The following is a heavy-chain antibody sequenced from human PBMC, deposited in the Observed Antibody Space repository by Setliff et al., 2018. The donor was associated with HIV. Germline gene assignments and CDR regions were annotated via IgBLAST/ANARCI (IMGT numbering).Heavy chain of an antibody. D-gene: IGHD2-2*01. J-gene: IGHJ4*02. Sequence: GGSLRLSCVASGFTLSNFAMHWVRQAPGKGLEWVSVITYDGSRTYYSDSVRGRFSISRDNSKNTLFLQMNGLTVDDTAVYYCARAVKAAASLAFDSWGQGTLVTVSS. CDR3: ARAVKAAASLAFDS. CDR1: GFTLSNFA. V-gene: IGHV3-30*01. CDR2: ITYDGSRT.